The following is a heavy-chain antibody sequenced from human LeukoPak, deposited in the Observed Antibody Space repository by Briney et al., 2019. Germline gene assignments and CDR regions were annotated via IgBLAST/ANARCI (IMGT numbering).Heavy chain of an antibody. V-gene: IGHV4-59*08. D-gene: IGHD5-12*01. CDR2: ISSRGGT. CDR3: ARQGRDGYNYYFDY. CDR1: GGSMSRYY. Sequence: PSETLSLTCTVSGGSMSRYYWSWIRQSPGKGLEWIGYISSRGGTNYNPSLRGRVSLSVDTSKNQLSLKLSSVTAADTAVYYCARQGRDGYNYYFDYWGQGTLVTVSS. J-gene: IGHJ4*02.